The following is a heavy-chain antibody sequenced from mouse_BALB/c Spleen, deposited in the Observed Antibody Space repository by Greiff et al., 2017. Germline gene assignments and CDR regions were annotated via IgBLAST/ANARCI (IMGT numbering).Heavy chain of an antibody. J-gene: IGHJ2*01. CDR2: ISYSGST. D-gene: IGHD2-3*01. CDR3: ARGEGGYSYFDY. Sequence: EVKLMESGPGLVKPSQSLSLTCTVTGYSITSDYAWYWIRQFPGNKLEWMGYISYSGSTSYNPSLKSRISITRDTSKNQFFLQLNSVTTEDTATYYCARGEGGYSYFDYWGQGTTLTVSS. CDR1: GYSITSDYA. V-gene: IGHV3-2*02.